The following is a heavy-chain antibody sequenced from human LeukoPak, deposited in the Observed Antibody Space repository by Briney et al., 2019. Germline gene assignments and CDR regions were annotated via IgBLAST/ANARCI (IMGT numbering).Heavy chain of an antibody. J-gene: IGHJ5*02. CDR3: ARGGPGFGELSWFDP. V-gene: IGHV3-74*01. CDR1: GFTFSSYW. Sequence: PGGSLRLSCAASGFTFSSYWMHWVRQAPGKGLVWVSRINSDGRRATYADSVEGRFTISRDNAKNSLYLQMNSLRAEDTAVYYCARGGPGFGELSWFDPWGQGTLVSVSS. CDR2: INSDGRRA. D-gene: IGHD3-10*01.